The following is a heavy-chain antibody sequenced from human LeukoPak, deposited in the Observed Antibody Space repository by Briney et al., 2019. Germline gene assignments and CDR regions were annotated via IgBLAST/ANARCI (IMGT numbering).Heavy chain of an antibody. D-gene: IGHD3-22*01. CDR1: GFTFTSSA. CDR2: IVVGSGNT. J-gene: IGHJ3*02. CDR3: AAGFRVWYYDSSPNAFDI. Sequence: SVKVSCKASGFTFTSSAVQWVRQARGQRLEWIGWIVVGSGNTNYAQKFQERVTITRDMSTSTAYMELSSLRSEDTAVYYCAAGFRVWYYDSSPNAFDIWGQGTMVTVSS. V-gene: IGHV1-58*01.